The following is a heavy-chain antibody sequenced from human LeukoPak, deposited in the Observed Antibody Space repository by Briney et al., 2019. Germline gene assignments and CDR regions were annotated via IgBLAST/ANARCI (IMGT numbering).Heavy chain of an antibody. D-gene: IGHD1-26*01. CDR1: GFTFSSYG. V-gene: IGHV3-30*18. CDR3: AKWDSYFDY. J-gene: IGHJ4*02. CDR2: ISYDGSNK. Sequence: GGSLRLSCAASGFTFSSYGMHWVRQAPGKGLEWVAVISYDGSNKYYADTVKGRFTTSRDNSKNTLYLQMNSLRAEDTAVYYCAKWDSYFDYWGQGTLVTVSS.